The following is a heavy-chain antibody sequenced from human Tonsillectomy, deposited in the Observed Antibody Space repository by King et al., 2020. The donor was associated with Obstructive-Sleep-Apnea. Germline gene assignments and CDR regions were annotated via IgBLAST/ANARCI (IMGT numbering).Heavy chain of an antibody. CDR1: GFTFSSYG. CDR3: AKDVGAASSDI. J-gene: IGHJ3*02. Sequence: VQLVQSGGGVVQPERSLRLSCAASGFTFSSYGMHWVRQAPGKGLEWVAVISYDGSNKYYADSVKGRFTISRDNSKNTLYLQMNSLGVDDTAVYYCAKDVGAASSDIWGQGTMVTVSS. D-gene: IGHD1-26*01. CDR2: ISYDGSNK. V-gene: IGHV3-30*18.